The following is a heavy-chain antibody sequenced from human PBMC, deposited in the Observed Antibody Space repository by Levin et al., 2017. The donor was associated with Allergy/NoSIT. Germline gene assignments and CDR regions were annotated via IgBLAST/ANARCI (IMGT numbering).Heavy chain of an antibody. J-gene: IGHJ4*02. D-gene: IGHD2-15*01. CDR3: ARVGYCSGGSCYSWGY. CDR2: IYSGGST. V-gene: IGHV3-66*02. Sequence: AGGSLRLSCAASGFTVSSNYMSWVRQAPGKGLEWVSVIYSGGSTYYADSVKGRFTISRDNSKNTLYLQMNSLRAEDTAVYYCARVGYCSGGSCYSWGYWGQGTLVTVSS. CDR1: GFTVSSNY.